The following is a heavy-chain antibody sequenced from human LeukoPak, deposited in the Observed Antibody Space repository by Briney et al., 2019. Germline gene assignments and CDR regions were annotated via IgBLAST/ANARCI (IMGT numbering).Heavy chain of an antibody. J-gene: IGHJ4*02. Sequence: ASVKVSCKASGYTFTDYYLHWVRQAPGQGLERMGWINPNSGGTNYAQKFQGRVTMTRDTSISTAYMELSRLRSDDTAVYYCARGTSGSYYCLDYWGQGTLVTVSS. D-gene: IGHD1-26*01. CDR1: GYTFTDYY. CDR3: ARGTSGSYYCLDY. V-gene: IGHV1-2*02. CDR2: INPNSGGT.